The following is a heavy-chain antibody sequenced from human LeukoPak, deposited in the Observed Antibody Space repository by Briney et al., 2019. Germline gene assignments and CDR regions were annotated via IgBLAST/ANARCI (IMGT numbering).Heavy chain of an antibody. V-gene: IGHV1-46*01. CDR1: GYTFTSYY. CDR3: ARSWLGYCSGDSCYSIDY. CDR2: INPSGGST. D-gene: IGHD2-15*01. J-gene: IGHJ4*02. Sequence: GASVKVSCKASGYTFTSYYMHWVRQAPGQGLEWMGIINPSGGSTNYAQKFQGRVTMTRDTSTSTVYMELSSLRSEDTAVYYCARSWLGYCSGDSCYSIDYWGQGTLVTVSS.